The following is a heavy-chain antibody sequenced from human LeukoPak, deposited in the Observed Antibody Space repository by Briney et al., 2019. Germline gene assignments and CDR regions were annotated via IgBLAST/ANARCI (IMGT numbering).Heavy chain of an antibody. V-gene: IGHV4-4*07. Sequence: SETLSLTCTVSGGSISSYYCSWIRQPAGKGLEWIGRIYTSGSTNYNPSLKSRVTMSVDTSKNQFSLKLSSVTAADTAVYYCAGPYSSSWYGGFDPWGQGTLVTVSS. D-gene: IGHD6-13*01. CDR3: AGPYSSSWYGGFDP. CDR1: GGSISSYY. J-gene: IGHJ5*02. CDR2: IYTSGST.